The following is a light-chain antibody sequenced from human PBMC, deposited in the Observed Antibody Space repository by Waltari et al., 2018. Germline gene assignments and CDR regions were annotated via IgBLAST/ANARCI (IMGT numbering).Light chain of an antibody. CDR2: GAS. CDR3: QNHERLPAT. Sequence: EVVLTQSPGTLSLSPGETATLPCRASQNIGRYLVWYQQKSGQAPRPLIDGASTRATGIPDRFSGRGSGTDFSLTSSRLEAEDFAVYYCQNHERLPATFGQGTKVEIK. J-gene: IGKJ1*01. V-gene: IGKV3-20*01. CDR1: QNIGRY.